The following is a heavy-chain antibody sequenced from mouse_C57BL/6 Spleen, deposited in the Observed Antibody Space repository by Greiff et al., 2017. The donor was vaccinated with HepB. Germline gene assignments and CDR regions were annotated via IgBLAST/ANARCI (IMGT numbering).Heavy chain of an antibody. CDR2: INPSTGGT. CDR1: GYSFTGYY. CDR3: AREIYYAMDY. Sequence: VQLQQSGPELVKPGASVKISCKASGYSFTGYYMNWVKQSPEKSLEWIGEINPSTGGTTYNQKFKAKATLTVDKSSSTAYMQLKSLTSEDSAVYYCAREIYYAMDYWGQGTSVTVSS. V-gene: IGHV1-42*01. J-gene: IGHJ4*01.